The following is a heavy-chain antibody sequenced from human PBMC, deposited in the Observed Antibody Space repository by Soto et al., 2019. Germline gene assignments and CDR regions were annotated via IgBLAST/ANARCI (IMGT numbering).Heavy chain of an antibody. J-gene: IGHJ6*02. CDR3: AKDLTVTPGDDYYYYGMDV. CDR2: ISWDGGST. CDR1: GFTFDDYT. V-gene: IGHV3-43*01. D-gene: IGHD4-4*01. Sequence: GGSLRLSCAASGFTFDDYTMHWVRQAPGKGLEWVSLISWDGGSTYYADSVKGRFTISRDNSKNSLYLQMNSLRTEDTGLYYCAKDLTVTPGDDYYYYGMDVWGQGTTVTVSS.